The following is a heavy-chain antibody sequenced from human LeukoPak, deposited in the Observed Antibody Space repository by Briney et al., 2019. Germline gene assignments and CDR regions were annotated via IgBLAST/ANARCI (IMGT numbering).Heavy chain of an antibody. CDR2: IYYSGST. D-gene: IGHD6-6*01. J-gene: IGHJ5*02. Sequence: PSETLSLSCTVSGGSISSSSYYWGWIRQPPGKGLEWIGSIYYSGSTYCNPSLKSRVTISVDTSKKHFSLKLSSVTAADTAVYYCARVRSSSSPWFDPWGQGTLVTVSS. V-gene: IGHV4-39*07. CDR3: ARVRSSSSPWFDP. CDR1: GGSISSSSYY.